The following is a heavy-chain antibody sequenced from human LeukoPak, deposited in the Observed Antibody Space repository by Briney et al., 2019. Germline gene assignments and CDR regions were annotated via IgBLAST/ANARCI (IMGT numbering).Heavy chain of an antibody. CDR2: INHSGST. Sequence: SETLSLTCAIYGGSFSGYYWSWIRQPPGKGLEWIGEINHSGSTNYNPSLKSRVTISVDTSKNQFSLKLSSVTAADTAVYYCARGRGDVDTAIVDGGVDYWGQGTLVTISS. J-gene: IGHJ4*02. CDR1: GGSFSGYY. V-gene: IGHV4-34*01. CDR3: ARGRGDVDTAIVDGGVDY. D-gene: IGHD5-18*01.